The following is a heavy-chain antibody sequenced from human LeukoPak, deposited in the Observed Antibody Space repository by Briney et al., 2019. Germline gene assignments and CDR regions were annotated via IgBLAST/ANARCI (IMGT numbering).Heavy chain of an antibody. V-gene: IGHV3-23*01. CDR3: AKRMDTAMGIFDY. Sequence: GGSLRLSCAASGSTFSSYAMSWVRQAPGKGLEWVSAISGSGGSAYYADSVKGRFTISRDNSKNTLYLQMNSLRAEDTAVYYCAKRMDTAMGIFDYWGQGTLVTVSS. CDR2: ISGSGGSA. D-gene: IGHD5-18*01. CDR1: GSTFSSYA. J-gene: IGHJ4*02.